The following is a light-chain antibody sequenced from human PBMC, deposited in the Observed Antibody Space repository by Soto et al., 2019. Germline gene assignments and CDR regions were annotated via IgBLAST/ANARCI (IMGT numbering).Light chain of an antibody. CDR2: RNN. J-gene: IGLJ3*02. V-gene: IGLV1-47*01. Sequence: QSVLTQPPSASGTPGQRVSISCSGSRSNIGRNYVYWYQQLPGTAPKLLIQRNNERPSGVPDRFSGSKSGTSGSLAISGLRSEDEATYYCAAWDDTLNGQVFGGGTKVTVL. CDR3: AAWDDTLNGQV. CDR1: RSNIGRNY.